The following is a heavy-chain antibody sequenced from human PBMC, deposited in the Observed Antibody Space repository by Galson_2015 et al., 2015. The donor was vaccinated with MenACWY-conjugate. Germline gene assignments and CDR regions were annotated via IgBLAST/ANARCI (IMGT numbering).Heavy chain of an antibody. CDR3: ARDKGDYNTPDY. V-gene: IGHV1-46*01. CDR1: GYIFTNYY. D-gene: IGHD3-9*01. Sequence: SVKVSCKASGYIFTNYYIHWVRQAPGQGLEWMGIINPTSGSMSYAHKFQDKFTMTRDTSTSTVYMELRSLRSEDTAVFYCARDKGDYNTPDYWGQGTLVTVSS. CDR2: INPTSGSM. J-gene: IGHJ4*02.